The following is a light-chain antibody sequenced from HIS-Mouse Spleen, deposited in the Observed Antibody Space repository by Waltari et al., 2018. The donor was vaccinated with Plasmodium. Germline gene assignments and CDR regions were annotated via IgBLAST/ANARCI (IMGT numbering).Light chain of an antibody. CDR3: QQRSNWPPT. V-gene: IGKV3-11*01. CDR2: DAS. Sequence: EIVLTQSPATLSLSPGERATLSCRASQSVSSYLAWYQQKPVQAPRILIYDASNRATGIPARFSGSGSGTDFTLTISSLEPEDFAVYYCQQRSNWPPTFGQGTKVEIK. CDR1: QSVSSY. J-gene: IGKJ1*01.